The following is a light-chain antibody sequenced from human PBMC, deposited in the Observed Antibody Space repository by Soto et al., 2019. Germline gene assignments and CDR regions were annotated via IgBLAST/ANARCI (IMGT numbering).Light chain of an antibody. CDR2: GAS. CDR1: QNVISS. J-gene: IGKJ1*01. Sequence: EIVVTQSPAILSVSPGERVTLSCRASQNVISSLAWYQQKPGQAPRLLIYGASSRATGIPDRFSGSGSGTDFTLTISRLEPEDFAVYYCQQYGSSLWTFGQGTKVDIK. V-gene: IGKV3-20*01. CDR3: QQYGSSLWT.